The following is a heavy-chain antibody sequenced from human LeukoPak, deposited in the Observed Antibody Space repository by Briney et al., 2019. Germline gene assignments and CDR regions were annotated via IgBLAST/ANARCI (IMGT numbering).Heavy chain of an antibody. CDR3: AKAIYSGSYYGLYFQH. D-gene: IGHD1-26*01. CDR2: IWCDGSNK. CDR1: GFTFSDYG. Sequence: GGSLRLSCAASGFTFSDYGMHWVRQAPGKGLEWVSVIWCDGSNKYYADSVKGRFTISRDNSKNTLYLQMNSLRAEDTAVYYCAKAIYSGSYYGLYFQHWGQGTLVTVSS. V-gene: IGHV3-30*02. J-gene: IGHJ1*01.